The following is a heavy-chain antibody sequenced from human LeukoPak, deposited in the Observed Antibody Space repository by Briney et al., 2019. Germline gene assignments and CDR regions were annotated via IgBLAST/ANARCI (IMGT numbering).Heavy chain of an antibody. CDR3: ARHVRYYDFWSGYFDY. CDR1: GGSISSYY. D-gene: IGHD3-3*01. J-gene: IGHJ4*02. CDR2: IYYSGST. Sequence: SETLSLTCTVSGGSISSYYWSWIRQPPGKGLEWMGYIYYSGSTNYNPSLKSRVTISVDTSKNQFSLKLSSVTAADTAVYYCARHVRYYDFWSGYFDYWGQGTLVTVSS. V-gene: IGHV4-59*08.